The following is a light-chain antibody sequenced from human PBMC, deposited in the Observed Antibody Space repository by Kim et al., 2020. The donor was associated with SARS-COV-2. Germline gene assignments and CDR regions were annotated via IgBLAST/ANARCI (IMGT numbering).Light chain of an antibody. Sequence: GQSVTRSCTGSRSDVGSHNRVSWYQQPPGTAPKLIIYEVTSRPSGVPDRFAGTKSGNAASLTISGLQAEDEADYYCSSYSTRSTYVFGTGTKVTVL. CDR1: RSDVGSHNR. V-gene: IGLV2-18*02. CDR2: EVT. J-gene: IGLJ1*01. CDR3: SSYSTRSTYV.